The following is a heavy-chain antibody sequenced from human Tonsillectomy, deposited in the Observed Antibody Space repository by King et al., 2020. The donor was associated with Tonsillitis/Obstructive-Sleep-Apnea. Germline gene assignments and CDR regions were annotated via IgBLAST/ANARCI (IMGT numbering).Heavy chain of an antibody. CDR1: GGSISSRDYY. CDR2: IYYNGDT. Sequence: QMQLQESGPGLVKPSETLSLTCSVSGGSISSRDYYWGWLRPPPGEGLEWIASIYYNGDTYYNPSLKSRVTIFVDTSKNQFSLELNSVTAADTSVYYCVRQAHDRSSYYYRGVGGRGTGVSVSS. CDR3: VRQAHDRSSYYYRGV. D-gene: IGHD1-14*01. J-gene: IGHJ6*03. V-gene: IGHV4-39*01.